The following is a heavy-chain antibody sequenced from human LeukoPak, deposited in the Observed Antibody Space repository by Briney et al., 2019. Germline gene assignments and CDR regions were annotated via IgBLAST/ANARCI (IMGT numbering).Heavy chain of an antibody. CDR1: GFTFNTYW. J-gene: IGHJ4*02. CDR3: VREGGSYYGY. CDR2: IDGDGGGT. D-gene: IGHD1-26*01. Sequence: GGSLRLPCAASGFTFNTYWMHWVRQAPGKGLVWVSRIDGDGGGTRYADSVEGRFTISRDNAKNTVYLQMNSLRAEDTAVYYCVREGGSYYGYWGQGTLVTVSS. V-gene: IGHV3-74*01.